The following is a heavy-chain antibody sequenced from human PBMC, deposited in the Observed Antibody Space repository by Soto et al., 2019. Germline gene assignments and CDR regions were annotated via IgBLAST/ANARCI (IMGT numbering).Heavy chain of an antibody. V-gene: IGHV3-33*01. CDR3: ARDQGSH. J-gene: IGHJ4*02. Sequence: QVQLVESGGGVVQPGRSLRLSCAASGFTFSNYAMHWVRQAPGKGLEWVADIWYDGSNKYYADSVKGRFTISRDNSKNTLYLQMNSLTAEDTAVYYCARDQGSHWGQGTLVTVSS. CDR1: GFTFSNYA. CDR2: IWYDGSNK. D-gene: IGHD3-10*01.